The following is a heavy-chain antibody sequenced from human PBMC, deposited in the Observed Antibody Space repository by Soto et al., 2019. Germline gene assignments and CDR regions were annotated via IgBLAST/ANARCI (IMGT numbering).Heavy chain of an antibody. D-gene: IGHD2-15*01. CDR3: ASPWGRSFDY. CDR1: GGSISSFY. Sequence: QVQLQESGPGLVKPSETLSLTCTVSGGSISSFYWSWFRQPPGKGLEWIGYIYYIRSTNYNPSLKRRVTLAVDTSKNQVSLKLSSVTAAHTGVYYCASPWGRSFDYWGQGTLVTVSS. V-gene: IGHV4-59*08. CDR2: IYYIRST. J-gene: IGHJ4*02.